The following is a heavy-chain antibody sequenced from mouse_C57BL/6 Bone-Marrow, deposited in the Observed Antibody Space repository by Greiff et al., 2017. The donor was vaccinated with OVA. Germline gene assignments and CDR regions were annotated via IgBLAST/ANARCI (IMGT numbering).Heavy chain of an antibody. D-gene: IGHD2-2*01. J-gene: IGHJ3*01. CDR1: GYIFTSYW. CDR3: ARFGGYPFAY. Sequence: VKLQQPGAELVKPGASVKLSCKASGYIFTSYWMHWVKQRPGQGLEWIGMIHPNSGSTNYNEKFKSKATLTVDKSSSTAYMQLSSLTSEDSAVYYCARFGGYPFAYWGQGTLVTVSA. V-gene: IGHV1-64*01. CDR2: IHPNSGST.